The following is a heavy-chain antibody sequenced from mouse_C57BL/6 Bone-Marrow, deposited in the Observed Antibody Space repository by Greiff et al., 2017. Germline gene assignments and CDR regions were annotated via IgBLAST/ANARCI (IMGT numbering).Heavy chain of an antibody. CDR2: ISNGGGST. Sequence: EVKLVESGGGLVQPGGSLKLSCAASGFTFSDYYMYWVRQTPEKRLEWVAYISNGGGSTYYPDTVQGRFTISREHAKNTLYLQMSRLKSEDTAMYYCARPLYDYDGTLLFTYWGQGTLVTVSA. D-gene: IGHD2-4*01. CDR3: ARPLYDYDGTLLFTY. CDR1: GFTFSDYY. J-gene: IGHJ3*01. V-gene: IGHV5-12*01.